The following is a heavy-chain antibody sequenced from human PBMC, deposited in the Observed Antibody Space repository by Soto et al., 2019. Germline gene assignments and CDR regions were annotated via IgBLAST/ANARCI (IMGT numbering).Heavy chain of an antibody. J-gene: IGHJ5*02. CDR2: IYYSGST. D-gene: IGHD3-22*01. CDR1: GGSISSGDYY. Sequence: SETLSLTCTVSGGSISSGDYYWGWIRQPPGKGLEWIGYIYYSGSTYYNPSLKSRVTISVDTSKNQFSLKLSSVTAADTAVYYCARRFGSFYYDSSGFWFDPWGQGTLVTVSS. CDR3: ARRFGSFYYDSSGFWFDP. V-gene: IGHV4-30-4*01.